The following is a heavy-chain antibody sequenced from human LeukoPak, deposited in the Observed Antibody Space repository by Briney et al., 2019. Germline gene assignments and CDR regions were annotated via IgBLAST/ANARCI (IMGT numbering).Heavy chain of an antibody. V-gene: IGHV4-39*07. CDR1: DSFTSCWIDY. J-gene: IGHJ3*02. D-gene: IGHD3-22*01. CDR3: ARGTYYYSSLDAFDI. Sequence: PSEPQTFTCSASDSFTSCWIDYGRQIPRQPVKGIGRNLSIYYSGSTYYNPSLKSRVTISVDTSKNQLSLKLSAVTAADTAVYYCARGTYYYSSLDAFDIWGQGTMVTVSS. CDR2: IYYSGST.